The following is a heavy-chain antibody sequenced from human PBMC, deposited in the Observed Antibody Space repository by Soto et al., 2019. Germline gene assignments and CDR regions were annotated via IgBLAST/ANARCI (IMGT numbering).Heavy chain of an antibody. D-gene: IGHD6-19*01. J-gene: IGHJ6*02. CDR1: GGSISSSSFY. Sequence: PSETLSLPCTVSGGSISSSSFYWGRLRQPPGKGLEWIGSIYYSGSTYYNPSLKSRVTISVDTSKNQFSLKLSSVTAADTAVYYCARHGSMGWQWLVSDYYCMDVWGQGTTVTVSS. CDR2: IYYSGST. CDR3: ARHGSMGWQWLVSDYYCMDV. V-gene: IGHV4-39*01.